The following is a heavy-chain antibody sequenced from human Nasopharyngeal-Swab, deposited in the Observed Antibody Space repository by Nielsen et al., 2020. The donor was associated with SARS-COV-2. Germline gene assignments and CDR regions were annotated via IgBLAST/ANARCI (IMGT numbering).Heavy chain of an antibody. J-gene: IGHJ4*02. CDR3: ASAYSSSWYYFDY. CDR1: GYSFTSYW. D-gene: IGHD6-13*01. Sequence: GESLKISCNGSGYSFTSYWIGWVRQMPGKCLEWMGIIYPGDSDTRYSPSFQGQVTISADKSISTAYLQWSSLKASDTAMYYCASAYSSSWYYFDYWGQGTLVTVSS. V-gene: IGHV5-51*01. CDR2: IYPGDSDT.